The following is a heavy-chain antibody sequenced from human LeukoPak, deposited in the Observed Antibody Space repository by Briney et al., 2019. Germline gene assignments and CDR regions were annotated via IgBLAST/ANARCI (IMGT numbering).Heavy chain of an antibody. J-gene: IGHJ4*02. CDR3: AKDFSSGYYYFDF. Sequence: PGGALRLSCAASGFTFDDYTIHWVRQGPRKGLGWGSGINWNSSSKHYADSVKGRFTISRDNAKNSLYLQMNSLKTEDTALYYCAKDFSSGYYYFDFWGQGTLVTVSS. D-gene: IGHD3-22*01. V-gene: IGHV3-9*01. CDR1: GFTFDDYT. CDR2: INWNSSSK.